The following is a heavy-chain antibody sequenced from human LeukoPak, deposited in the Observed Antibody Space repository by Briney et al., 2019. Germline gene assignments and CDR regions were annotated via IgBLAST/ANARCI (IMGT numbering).Heavy chain of an antibody. Sequence: GGSLRLSCAASGFTVDSNYMSGVRQAPGKGLEWVSVIYSGDSTYYADSVKGRFTISRDISKNTLYLQMNSLRPEDTAVYHCARDLWDATGYWGQGTLVTVSS. CDR1: GFTVDSNY. D-gene: IGHD3-3*01. CDR2: IYSGDST. V-gene: IGHV3-66*02. J-gene: IGHJ4*02. CDR3: ARDLWDATGY.